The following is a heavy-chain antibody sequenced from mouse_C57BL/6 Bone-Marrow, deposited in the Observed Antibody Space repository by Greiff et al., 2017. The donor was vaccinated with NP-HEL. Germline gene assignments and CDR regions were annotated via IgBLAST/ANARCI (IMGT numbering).Heavy chain of an antibody. CDR3: TTYYPNYFYRGAMDD. J-gene: IGHJ4*01. CDR1: GFNIKDDY. CDR2: IDPENGDT. V-gene: IGHV14-4*01. D-gene: IGHD1-3*01. Sequence: EVKLQESGAELVRPGASVKLSCTASGFNIKDDYMHWVKQRPEQGLEWIGWIDPENGDTEYDSKFQGKATLTADTSSNTAYLQLSSLTSEDTAVYYCTTYYPNYFYRGAMDDWGQGTSVTVSS.